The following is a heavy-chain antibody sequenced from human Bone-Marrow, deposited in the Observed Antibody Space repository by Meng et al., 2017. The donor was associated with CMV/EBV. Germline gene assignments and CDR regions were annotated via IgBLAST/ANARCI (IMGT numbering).Heavy chain of an antibody. CDR3: ARGNLGLRGGGLLDP. CDR2: RSYDGGNK. CDR1: GFSFSNYG. D-gene: IGHD3-16*01. V-gene: IGHV3-30*03. Sequence: SLKISCAGSGFSFSNYGMNWVRQAPGKGLEWVAFRSYDGGNKYYADPVKGRFIISRDNSKSTLFLQMNSLRAEDTAVYFCARGNLGLRGGGLLDPWGPGTLVTVSS. J-gene: IGHJ5*02.